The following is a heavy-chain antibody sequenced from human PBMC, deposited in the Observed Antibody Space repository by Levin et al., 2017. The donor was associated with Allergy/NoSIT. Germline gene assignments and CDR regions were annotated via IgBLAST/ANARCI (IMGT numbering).Heavy chain of an antibody. CDR3: ARVVWFGDLDAFDT. D-gene: IGHD3-10*01. V-gene: IGHV3-30-3*01. Sequence: QPGGSLRLSCAASGFTFSNYAMHWVRQAPGKGLEWVSVISYDGSKKYYADSVKGRFTISRDNSKKTLYLQMNSLRVEDTALYYCARVVWFGDLDAFDTWGQGTMVTVSS. CDR1: GFTFSNYA. J-gene: IGHJ3*02. CDR2: ISYDGSKK.